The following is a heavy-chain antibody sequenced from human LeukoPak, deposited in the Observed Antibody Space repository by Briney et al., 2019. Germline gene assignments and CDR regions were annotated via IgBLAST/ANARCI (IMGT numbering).Heavy chain of an antibody. J-gene: IGHJ1*01. Sequence: GESLKVSCKGSGYSFTSYWISWVRQMPGKGLEWMGRIDPSDSYTNYSPSFQGHVTISADKSISTAYLQLSSLKASDTAMYYCARHYEQQLGAEYFQHWGQGTLVTVSS. D-gene: IGHD6-13*01. CDR3: ARHYEQQLGAEYFQH. CDR2: IDPSDSYT. V-gene: IGHV5-10-1*01. CDR1: GYSFTSYW.